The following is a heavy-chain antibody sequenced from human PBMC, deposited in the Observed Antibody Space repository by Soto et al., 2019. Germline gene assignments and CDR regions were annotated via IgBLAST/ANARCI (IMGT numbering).Heavy chain of an antibody. J-gene: IGHJ4*02. CDR3: AREPATAKPEGVDF. Sequence: LSLTCTVSGGSISSYYWSWIRQPPGKGLEWIGYIYYSGSTNYNPSLKSRVTISVDTSKNQFSLKLRSGDTAVYYCAREPATAKPEGVDFWGQGTLVTVSS. V-gene: IGHV4-59*01. CDR2: IYYSGST. D-gene: IGHD1-1*01. CDR1: GGSISSYY.